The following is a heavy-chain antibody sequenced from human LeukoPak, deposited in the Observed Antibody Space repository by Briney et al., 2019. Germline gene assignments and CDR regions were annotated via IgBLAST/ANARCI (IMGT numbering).Heavy chain of an antibody. CDR2: ISSSSSTI. D-gene: IGHD3-9*01. CDR3: AREYYDILTGYSTPSDWFDP. V-gene: IGHV3-48*01. Sequence: GGSLRLSCAASGFTFSSYSMNWVRQAPGKGLEWVSCISSSSSTIYYADSVKGRFTISRDNAKNSPYLQMNSLRAEDTAVYYCAREYYDILTGYSTPSDWFDPWGQGTLVTVSS. CDR1: GFTFSSYS. J-gene: IGHJ5*02.